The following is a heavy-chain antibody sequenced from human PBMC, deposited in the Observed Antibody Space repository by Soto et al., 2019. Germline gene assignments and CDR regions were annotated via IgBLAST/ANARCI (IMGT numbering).Heavy chain of an antibody. CDR3: ARARQELELSKEGY. CDR2: SGAYNGNT. J-gene: IGHJ4*02. D-gene: IGHD1-7*01. CDR1: GYTFTSFG. Sequence: QVQLVQSGAEVKKPGASVKVSCKASGYTFTSFGISWVRQAPGKGLEWMGWSGAYNGNTNYAQKLQGRVTMPTDTSTSTAYMELRSLRSDDTAVYYCARARQELELSKEGYWGQGTLVTVSS. V-gene: IGHV1-18*01.